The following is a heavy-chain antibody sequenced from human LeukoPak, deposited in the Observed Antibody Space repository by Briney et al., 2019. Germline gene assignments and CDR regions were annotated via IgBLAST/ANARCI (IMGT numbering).Heavy chain of an antibody. CDR2: ISSSTTTI. Sequence: PGGSLRLSCAASGFSFSSYSMNWVRQAPGKGLEWVSYISSSTTTIYYADSVKGQFTISRDNAKNSLYLQMNSLRAEDTAVYYCAKDEGGNFDYWGQGTLVTVSS. J-gene: IGHJ4*02. CDR3: AKDEGGNFDY. CDR1: GFSFSSYS. V-gene: IGHV3-48*01.